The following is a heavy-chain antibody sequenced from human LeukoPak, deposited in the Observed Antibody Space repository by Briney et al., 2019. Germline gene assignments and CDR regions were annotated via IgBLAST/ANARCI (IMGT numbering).Heavy chain of an antibody. D-gene: IGHD6-6*01. Sequence: ASVKVSRKASGGTFSSYAISWVRQAPGQGLEWMGGIIPIFGTANYAQKFQGRVTITADESTSAAYMELSSLRSEDTAVYYCARDQGGYSSSRGFDYWGQGTLVTVSS. CDR1: GGTFSSYA. CDR2: IIPIFGTA. V-gene: IGHV1-69*13. J-gene: IGHJ4*02. CDR3: ARDQGGYSSSRGFDY.